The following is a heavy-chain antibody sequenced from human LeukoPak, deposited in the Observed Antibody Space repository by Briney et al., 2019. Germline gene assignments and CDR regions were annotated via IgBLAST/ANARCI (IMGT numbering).Heavy chain of an antibody. CDR1: GYTFSDYS. J-gene: IGHJ4*02. CDR3: SRRFDC. V-gene: IGHV3-48*02. Sequence: GGSLRLSCAASGYTFSDYSMNWVRQAPGKGLEWVSYIDGSGDTIYYADSVKGRFTISRDNAKNSLDLQMNSLRDEDTAVYYCSRRFDCWGQGTLVTVSS. CDR2: IDGSGDTI.